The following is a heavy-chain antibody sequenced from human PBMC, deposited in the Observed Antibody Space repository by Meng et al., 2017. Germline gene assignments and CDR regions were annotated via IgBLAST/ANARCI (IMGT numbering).Heavy chain of an antibody. Sequence: SLKISCAAPGFTFDDYAMHWVRQAPGKGLEGVSGISWNRGSIGYADSVLGRFTISRDNAKNSLYLQMNSLRPEDTALYYCAKDRAVAKNGFYGMDVWGQGTTVTVSS. D-gene: IGHD5-12*01. CDR1: GFTFDDYA. V-gene: IGHV3-9*01. CDR3: AKDRAVAKNGFYGMDV. CDR2: ISWNRGSI. J-gene: IGHJ6*02.